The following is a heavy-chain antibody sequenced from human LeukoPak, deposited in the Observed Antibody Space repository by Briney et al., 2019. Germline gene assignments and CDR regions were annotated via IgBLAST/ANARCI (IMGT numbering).Heavy chain of an antibody. D-gene: IGHD5-24*01. CDR2: MNPNSGNT. V-gene: IGHV1-8*03. CDR1: GYTFTSYD. Sequence: ASVKVSCKASGYTFTSYDINWVRQATGQGLEWMGWMNPNSGNTGYAQKFQGRVTITRNTSISTAYMELSSLRSEDTAVYYCAKSKMATIQNYFDYWGQGTLVTVSS. CDR3: AKSKMATIQNYFDY. J-gene: IGHJ4*02.